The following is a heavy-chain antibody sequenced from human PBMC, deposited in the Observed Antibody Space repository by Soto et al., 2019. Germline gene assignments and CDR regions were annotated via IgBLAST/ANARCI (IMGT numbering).Heavy chain of an antibody. CDR3: ARDWGTGFYPLVS. D-gene: IGHD3-16*01. V-gene: IGHV4-38-2*02. J-gene: IGHJ4*02. CDR1: CYSNSTGFN. CDR2: IYHSGST. Sequence: SETLSLTCAVSCYSNSTGFNWAWIRQPPVKGLECIGSIYHSGSTYYNLSLKSRVTISSDPSKNQISLKLSSVTAADTALYYCARDWGTGFYPLVSWGQGTLVKVSS.